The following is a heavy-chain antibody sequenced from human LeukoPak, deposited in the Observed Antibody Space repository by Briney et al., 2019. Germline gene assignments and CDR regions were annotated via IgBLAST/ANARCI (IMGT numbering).Heavy chain of an antibody. Sequence: GGSLRLSCAASGFTFSNAWMSWVRQAPGKGLEWVGRIKSKTDGGTTDYAAPVKGRFTISRDDSKNTLYLQMNSLKTEDTAVYYCTSTDQWLRFASYYFDYWGQGTLVTVSS. CDR1: GFTFSNAW. J-gene: IGHJ4*02. V-gene: IGHV3-15*01. CDR2: IKSKTDGGTT. CDR3: TSTDQWLRFASYYFDY. D-gene: IGHD5-12*01.